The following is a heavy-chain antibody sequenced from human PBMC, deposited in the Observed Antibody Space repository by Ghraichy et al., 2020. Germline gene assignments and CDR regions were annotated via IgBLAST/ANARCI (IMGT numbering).Heavy chain of an antibody. V-gene: IGHV3-43*02. CDR1: GFTFDDYA. CDR3: AKDRLLWFGELDLYFDY. D-gene: IGHD3-10*01. J-gene: IGHJ4*02. Sequence: GGSLRLSCAASGFTFDDYAMHWVRQAPGKGLEWVSLISGDGGSTYYADSVKGRFTSSRDNSKNSLYLQMNSLRTEDTALYYCAKDRLLWFGELDLYFDYWRQGTLVTVSS. CDR2: ISGDGGST.